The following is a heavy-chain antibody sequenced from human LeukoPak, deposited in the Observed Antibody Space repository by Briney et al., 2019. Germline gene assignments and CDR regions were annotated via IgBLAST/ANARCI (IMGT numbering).Heavy chain of an antibody. CDR1: GYSFTSYW. CDR2: IYPGDSDT. V-gene: IGHV5-51*01. D-gene: IGHD2-21*02. CDR3: ARLSAYCGGDCYSGFDY. Sequence: GESLKISCKGSGYSFTSYWIGWARQMPGKGLEWMGIIYPGDSDTRYSPSFQGQVTISADKSISTAYLQWSSLKASDTAMYYCARLSAYCGGDCYSGFDYWGQGTLVTVSS. J-gene: IGHJ4*02.